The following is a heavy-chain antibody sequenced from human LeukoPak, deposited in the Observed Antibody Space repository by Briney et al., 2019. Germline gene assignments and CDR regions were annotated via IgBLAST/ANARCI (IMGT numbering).Heavy chain of an antibody. D-gene: IGHD2-21*02. Sequence: GGSLRLSCAASGFTLSSYGMYWVRQAPGKGLEWVAVIWYDGSNKYYADSVKGRFTISRDLSKNTLYLQMNSLRVEDTAVYYCAREGRVYCGGDCYADYWGQGTLVTVSS. CDR1: GFTLSSYG. J-gene: IGHJ4*02. CDR3: AREGRVYCGGDCYADY. CDR2: IWYDGSNK. V-gene: IGHV3-33*07.